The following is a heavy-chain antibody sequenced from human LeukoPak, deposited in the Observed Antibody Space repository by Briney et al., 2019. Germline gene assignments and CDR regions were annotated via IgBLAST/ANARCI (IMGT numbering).Heavy chain of an antibody. CDR1: GGTFSSYA. V-gene: IGHV1-69*05. Sequence: ASVKVSCKASGGTFSSYAISWVRQAPGQGLEWMGGIIPIFGTANYAQKFQGRVTITTDESTSTAYMELSSLRSEATAVYYCARTPGTYGDYDPDYWGQGTLVTVSS. D-gene: IGHD4-17*01. J-gene: IGHJ4*02. CDR2: IIPIFGTA. CDR3: ARTPGTYGDYDPDY.